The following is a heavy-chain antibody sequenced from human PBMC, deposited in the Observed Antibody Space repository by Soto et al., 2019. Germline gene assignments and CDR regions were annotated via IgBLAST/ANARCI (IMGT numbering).Heavy chain of an antibody. CDR3: ARSGAGSGDY. J-gene: IGHJ4*02. CDR2: ISNSGTA. V-gene: IGHV4-59*01. CDR1: GGSMSGYS. D-gene: IGHD3-10*01. Sequence: PSETLSLTCTVSGGSMSGYSWSWIRQPPGRGLEWIGHISNSGTANYSPSLKSRLTMSVDTSKNQISLKVTSVTAADTAVYYCARSGAGSGDYWGQGILVTVSS.